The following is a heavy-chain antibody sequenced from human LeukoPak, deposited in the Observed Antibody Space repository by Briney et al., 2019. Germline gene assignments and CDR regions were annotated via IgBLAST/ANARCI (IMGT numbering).Heavy chain of an antibody. J-gene: IGHJ5*02. D-gene: IGHD6-13*01. V-gene: IGHV1-2*02. Sequence: ASVKVSCKASGYTFTGYYMHWVRQAPGQGPEWMGWINPNSGGTNYAQKFQGRVTMTRDTSISTAYMELSRLRSDDTAVYYCARDKGYSSSWSANWFDPWGQGTLVTVSS. CDR1: GYTFTGYY. CDR3: ARDKGYSSSWSANWFDP. CDR2: INPNSGGT.